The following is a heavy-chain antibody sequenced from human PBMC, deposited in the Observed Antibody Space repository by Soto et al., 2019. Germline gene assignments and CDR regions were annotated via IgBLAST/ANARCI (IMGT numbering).Heavy chain of an antibody. CDR3: ARAYSGRLPRRADYYYAMDV. J-gene: IGHJ6*02. D-gene: IGHD2-15*01. V-gene: IGHV3-13*05. CDR2: LGAADDP. CDR1: GFTLSAYD. Sequence: EVQVVESGGGVVEPGGSLRLSCAASGFTLSAYDMHWVRQAEGKGLEWVSALGAADDPYYLVSVRGRFTISRENAKNSLDLQMNNLRAGDTAVYYCARAYSGRLPRRADYYYAMDVLGQGTTVTVSS.